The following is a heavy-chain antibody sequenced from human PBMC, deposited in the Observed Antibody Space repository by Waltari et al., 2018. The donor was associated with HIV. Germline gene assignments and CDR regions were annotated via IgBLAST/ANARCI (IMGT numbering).Heavy chain of an antibody. J-gene: IGHJ4*02. CDR1: GGSLSSHY. D-gene: IGHD6-6*01. CDR3: ARGAALDY. CDR2: IYHRGST. V-gene: IGHV4-59*11. Sequence: QVQLPASGPGLVKPSETLSLTCTVPGGSLSSHYWSWIRQPPGKGLAWIGYIYHRGSTNYNPSLMSRVTISVDTSNNEFSLKLSSVTAADTAVYYCARGAALDYWGQGTLITVSS.